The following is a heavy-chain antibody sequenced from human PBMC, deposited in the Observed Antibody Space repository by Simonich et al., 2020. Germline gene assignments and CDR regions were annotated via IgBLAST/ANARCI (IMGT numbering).Heavy chain of an antibody. V-gene: IGHV3-21*01. Sequence: EVQLVESGGGLVKPGGSLRLSCAASGFTFSSYSMNWVRKAPGKGLEWVASNSSRNSYIYYADLVKGRFTISRDNAKNSLYLQMNSLRAEDTAVYYCARDGDYWGQGTLVTVSS. CDR1: GFTFSSYS. CDR2: NSSRNSYI. CDR3: ARDGDY. J-gene: IGHJ4*02.